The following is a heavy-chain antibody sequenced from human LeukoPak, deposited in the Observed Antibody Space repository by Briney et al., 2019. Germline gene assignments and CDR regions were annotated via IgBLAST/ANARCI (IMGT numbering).Heavy chain of an antibody. CDR2: IYYSGST. V-gene: IGHV4-39*01. J-gene: IGHJ3*02. CDR3: ARHTQAVSRGASYGDYRDAFDI. Sequence: PSETLSLTCTVSGGSISSSSYYWGWIRQPPGKGLEWIGSIYYSGSTYYNPSLKSRVTISVDTSKNQFSLKLSSVTAADTAVYYCARHTQAVSRGASYGDYRDAFDIWGQGTMVTVSS. D-gene: IGHD4-17*01. CDR1: GGSISSSSYY.